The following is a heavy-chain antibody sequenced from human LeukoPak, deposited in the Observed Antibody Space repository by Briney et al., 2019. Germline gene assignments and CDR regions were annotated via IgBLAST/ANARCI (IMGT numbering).Heavy chain of an antibody. CDR2: MNPNSGDI. Sequence: ASVTVSCKVSGYTFTSYDISWVRQAPGQGLEWMGWMNPNSGDIRYAERFQGRVTMTRDTSISTAYMLLSSLRSDDTAVYYCARGGGPEGTIFGVILIPEGLKLDYYYSMDVWGQGTTVTVSS. CDR3: ARGGGPEGTIFGVILIPEGLKLDYYYSMDV. CDR1: GYTFTSYD. J-gene: IGHJ6*02. V-gene: IGHV1-8*01. D-gene: IGHD3-3*01.